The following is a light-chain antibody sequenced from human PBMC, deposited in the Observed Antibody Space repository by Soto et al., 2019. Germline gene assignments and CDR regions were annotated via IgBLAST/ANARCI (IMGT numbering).Light chain of an antibody. V-gene: IGLV2-23*01. CDR1: SSDVGSYNL. Sequence: HSALTQPASVSGSPGQSITISCTGTSSDVGSYNLVSWYQQHPGKAPKLMIYEGSKRPSGVSNRFSGSKSGNTASLTSSGLQAEDEADYYCCSYAGSSTSHVVFGGGTKLTVL. J-gene: IGLJ2*01. CDR2: EGS. CDR3: CSYAGSSTSHVV.